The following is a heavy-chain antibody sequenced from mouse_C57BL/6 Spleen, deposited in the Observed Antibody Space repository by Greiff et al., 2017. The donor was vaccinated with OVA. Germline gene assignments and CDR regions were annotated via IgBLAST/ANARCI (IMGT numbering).Heavy chain of an antibody. Sequence: QVQLQQPGAELVKPGASVKLSCKASGFTFTSYWMPWVHQRPGQGLEWVGAIDPSDSYTNDTQKFKGKVTWTVDTSSSTAYMQLISLTSEDSAVYYCASQARYYFDDWGQGTTLTVAS. J-gene: IGHJ2*01. V-gene: IGHV1-50*01. CDR1: GFTFTSYW. CDR3: ASQARYYFDD. D-gene: IGHD3-2*02. CDR2: IDPSDSYT.